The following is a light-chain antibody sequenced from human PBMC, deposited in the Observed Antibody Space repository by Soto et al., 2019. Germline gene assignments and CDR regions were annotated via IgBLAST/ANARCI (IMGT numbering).Light chain of an antibody. V-gene: IGLV2-11*01. CDR2: DVS. CDR3: CSYAGSYTV. CDR1: RRDVGGYNY. J-gene: IGLJ2*01. Sequence: QSVLTQPRSVSGSPGQSVTISCTGTRRDVGGYNYVSWYQQHPGKAPKLMIYDVSKRPSGVPDRFSGSKSGNTASLTISGLQAEDEADYYCCSYAGSYTVFGGGTKVTVL.